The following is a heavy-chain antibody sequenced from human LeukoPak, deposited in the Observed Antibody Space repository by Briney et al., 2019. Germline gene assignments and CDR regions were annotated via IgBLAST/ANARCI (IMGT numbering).Heavy chain of an antibody. CDR1: GGSISSGGYY. D-gene: IGHD2-2*01. J-gene: IGHJ6*02. Sequence: SQTLSLTCTVSGGSISSGGYYWGWIRQHPGKGLEWIGYIYYSGSTYYNPSLKSRVTISVDTSKNQFSLKLSSVTAADTAVYYCARDLIVVVPAATYYYGMDVWGQGTTVTVSS. CDR3: ARDLIVVVPAATYYYGMDV. CDR2: IYYSGST. V-gene: IGHV4-31*03.